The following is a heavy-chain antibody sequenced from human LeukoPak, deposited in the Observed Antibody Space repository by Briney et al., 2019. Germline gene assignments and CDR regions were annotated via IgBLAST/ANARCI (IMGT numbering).Heavy chain of an antibody. CDR1: GFTFSSYG. V-gene: IGHV3-30*18. CDR2: ISYDGSNK. CDR3: AKDASGAQLLRLYYYYGMDV. J-gene: IGHJ6*02. Sequence: PGRSLRLSCAASGFTFSSYGMHWVRQAPGKGLEWVAVISYDGSNKYYADSVKGRFTISRDNSKNTLYLQMNSLRAEDTVVYYCAKDASGAQLLRLYYYYGMDVWGQGTTVTVSS. D-gene: IGHD2-2*01.